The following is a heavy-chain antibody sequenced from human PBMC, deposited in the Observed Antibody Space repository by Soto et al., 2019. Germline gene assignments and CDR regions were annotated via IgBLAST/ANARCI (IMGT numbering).Heavy chain of an antibody. CDR2: IIPIFGTA. CDR3: ARHVPAAGYYYGMDV. V-gene: IGHV1-69*05. Sequence: QVQLVQSGAEVKKPGSSVKVSCKASGGTFSSYAISWVRQAPGQGLEWMGGIIPIFGTANYAQKFQGRATMTTDESTTTAYMALSSLRSEDTAVYYWARHVPAAGYYYGMDVWGQGTTVTVSS. CDR1: GGTFSSYA. J-gene: IGHJ6*02. D-gene: IGHD2-2*01.